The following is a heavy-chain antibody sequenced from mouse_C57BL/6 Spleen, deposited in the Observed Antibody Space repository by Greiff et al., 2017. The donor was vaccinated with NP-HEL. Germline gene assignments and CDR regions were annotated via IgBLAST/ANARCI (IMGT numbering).Heavy chain of an antibody. J-gene: IGHJ4*01. Sequence: QVQLQQPGAELVMPGASVKLSCKASGYTFTSYWMHWVKQRPGQGLEWIGEIDPSDSYTNYNQKFKGKSTLTVDKSSSTAYMQLSSLTSEDSAVYYCSRSGLDGPSEYAMDYWGQGTSVTVSS. CDR3: SRSGLDGPSEYAMDY. D-gene: IGHD2-3*01. V-gene: IGHV1-69*01. CDR2: IDPSDSYT. CDR1: GYTFTSYW.